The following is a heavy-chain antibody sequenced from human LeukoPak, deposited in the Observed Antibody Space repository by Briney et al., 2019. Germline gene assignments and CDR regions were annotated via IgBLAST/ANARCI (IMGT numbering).Heavy chain of an antibody. CDR3: ATNTGPNYDFWSGLGWYFDY. Sequence: GSLRLSCAASGFSFSSYSMNWVRQAPGKALEWVASISNAGSYIYYADSLKARFTISRDNAKNSVYLQINSLRAEDTAIYYCATNTGPNYDFWSGLGWYFDYWGQGTLVTVS. CDR2: ISNAGSYI. D-gene: IGHD3-3*01. CDR1: GFSFSSYS. V-gene: IGHV3-21*01. J-gene: IGHJ4*02.